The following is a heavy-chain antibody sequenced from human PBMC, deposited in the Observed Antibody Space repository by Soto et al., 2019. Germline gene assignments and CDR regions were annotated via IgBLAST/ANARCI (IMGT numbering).Heavy chain of an antibody. J-gene: IGHJ5*02. V-gene: IGHV4-30-4*01. Sequence: ASETLSLTCTVSGGSISSGDYYWSWIRQPPGKGLEWIGYIYYSGSTYYNPSLKSRVTISVDTSKNQFSLNLSSVTAADTAMYYCARAGVATIYPRNNWFDPWGQGTLVTVSS. CDR1: GGSISSGDYY. D-gene: IGHD5-12*01. CDR2: IYYSGST. CDR3: ARAGVATIYPRNNWFDP.